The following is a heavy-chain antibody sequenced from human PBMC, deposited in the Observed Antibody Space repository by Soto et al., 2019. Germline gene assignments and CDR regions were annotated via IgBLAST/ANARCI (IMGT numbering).Heavy chain of an antibody. CDR2: IYSGGST. Sequence: EVQLVESGGGLVQPGGSLRLSCAASGFTVSSNYMSWVRQAPGKGLEWVSVIYSGGSTYYADSVKGRFTISRHNSKNTLYLQMNSLRAEDTAVYYCARASFYSSSRDNKEPFDYWGQGTLVTVSS. D-gene: IGHD6-6*01. CDR3: ARASFYSSSRDNKEPFDY. V-gene: IGHV3-53*04. J-gene: IGHJ4*02. CDR1: GFTVSSNY.